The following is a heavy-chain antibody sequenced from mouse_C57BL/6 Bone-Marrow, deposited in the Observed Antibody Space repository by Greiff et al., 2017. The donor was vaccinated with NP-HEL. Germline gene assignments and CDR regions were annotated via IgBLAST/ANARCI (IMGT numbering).Heavy chain of an antibody. Sequence: EVQLVQSEGGLVQPGSSMKLSCTASGFTFSDYYMPWVRQVPEQGLEWVANIDPDGSSTYYLDSLKSRFIISRDNAKNILYLQLSSLKSEDTATDYCAREGGSSMEYGGRGTSVPVSA. CDR1: GFTFSDYY. CDR3: AREGGSSMEY. CDR2: IDPDGSST. J-gene: IGHJ4*01. V-gene: IGHV5-16*01.